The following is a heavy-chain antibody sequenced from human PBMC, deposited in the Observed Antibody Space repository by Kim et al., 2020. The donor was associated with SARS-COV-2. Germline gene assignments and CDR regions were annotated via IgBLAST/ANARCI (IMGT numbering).Heavy chain of an antibody. CDR1: GGSVSSGSYY. J-gene: IGHJ6*01. CDR3: ARDSSSWPYYYYGMDV. CDR2: IYYSGST. D-gene: IGHD6-13*01. V-gene: IGHV4-61*01. Sequence: SETLSLTCTVSGGSVSSGSYYWSWIRQPPGKGLEWIGYIYYSGSTNYNPSLKSRVTISVDTSKNQFSLKLSSVTAADTAASYCARDSSSWPYYYYGMDV.